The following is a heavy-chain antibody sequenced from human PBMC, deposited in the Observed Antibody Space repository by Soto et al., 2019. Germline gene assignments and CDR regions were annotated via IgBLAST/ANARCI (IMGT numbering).Heavy chain of an antibody. Sequence: SETLSPTCTVSGGSISSYYWSWIRQPPGKGLEWIGYIYYSGSTNYNPSLKSRVTISVDTSKNQFSLKLSSVTAADTAVYYCARVNYDILTGYYIGYWGQGTLVTVSS. CDR3: ARVNYDILTGYYIGY. D-gene: IGHD3-9*01. CDR1: GGSISSYY. V-gene: IGHV4-59*01. CDR2: IYYSGST. J-gene: IGHJ4*02.